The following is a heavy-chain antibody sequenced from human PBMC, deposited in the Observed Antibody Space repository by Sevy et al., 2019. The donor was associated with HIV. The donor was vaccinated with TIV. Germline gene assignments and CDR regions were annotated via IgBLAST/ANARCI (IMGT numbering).Heavy chain of an antibody. CDR1: GFTFSNDA. J-gene: IGHJ6*02. CDR2: IDSAGTT. D-gene: IGHD2-2*01. Sequence: EGSLRLSCAASGFTFSNDAINWVLQAPGKALEWVSLIDSAGTTFYSDSVKGRFTISRDNSNNTLDLQMNSLRAEDTAIYYCARITGASSSYAMDVWGQGTTVTVSS. CDR3: ARITGASSSYAMDV. V-gene: IGHV3-53*01.